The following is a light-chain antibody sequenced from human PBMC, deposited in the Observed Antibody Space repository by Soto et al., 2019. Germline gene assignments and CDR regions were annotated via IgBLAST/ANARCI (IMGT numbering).Light chain of an antibody. CDR1: SPDFG. CDR3: SSYSSTTTL. J-gene: IGLJ2*01. CDR2: EVS. Sequence: QSVLTQPASVSGSPGQSITISCSGISPDFGVSWYQHFPGKAPKLLIFEVSNRPSGLSTRFSGSKSGNMAFLTISGLQSEDEGLYHCSSYSSTTTLFGGGTKVTVL. V-gene: IGLV2-14*01.